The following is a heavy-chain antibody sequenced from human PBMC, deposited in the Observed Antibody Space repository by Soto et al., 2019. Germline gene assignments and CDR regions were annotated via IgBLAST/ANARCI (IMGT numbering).Heavy chain of an antibody. J-gene: IGHJ4*02. V-gene: IGHV3-74*03. Sequence: QPGGSLRLSCAASGFTLSAYWMHWVRQAPGRGLEWVSRLSSDGFGTAYADSVKGRFHISRDNARNTLFLQMNGLRAEDTAVYYCARDLGGPDYWGRGTLVTVSS. CDR3: ARDLGGPDY. D-gene: IGHD3-16*01. CDR2: LSSDGFGT. CDR1: GFTLSAYW.